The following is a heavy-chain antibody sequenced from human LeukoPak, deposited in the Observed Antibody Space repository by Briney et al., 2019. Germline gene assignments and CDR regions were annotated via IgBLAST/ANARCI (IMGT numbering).Heavy chain of an antibody. D-gene: IGHD1-1*01. CDR2: ISAHNGNT. Sequence: GASVKVSCKASGYSFTTYHISWVRQAPGQGLEWMGWISAHNGNTNYAQNLQDRITMTTDTSTATAYMELRSLKSDDTAVYYCAREGGGSNWNFAFDVWGQGTMVTVSS. J-gene: IGHJ3*01. V-gene: IGHV1-18*01. CDR3: AREGGGSNWNFAFDV. CDR1: GYSFTTYH.